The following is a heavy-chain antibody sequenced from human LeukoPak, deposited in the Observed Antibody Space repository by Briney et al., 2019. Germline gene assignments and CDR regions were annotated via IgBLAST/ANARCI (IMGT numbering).Heavy chain of an antibody. CDR2: ISAYNGNT. V-gene: IGHV1-18*01. CDR1: GYTFTSYG. D-gene: IGHD3-9*01. CDR3: ARGRRLGDILTGYHDY. Sequence: GASVKVSCKASGYTFTSYGISWVRQAPGQGLEWMGWISAYNGNTNYAQKLQGRVTMTTDTSTSTAYMELRSLRSDDTAVYYCARGRRLGDILTGYHDYWGQGTLVTVSS. J-gene: IGHJ4*02.